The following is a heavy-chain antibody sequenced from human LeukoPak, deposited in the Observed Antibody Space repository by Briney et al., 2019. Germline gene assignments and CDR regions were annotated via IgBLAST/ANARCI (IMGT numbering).Heavy chain of an antibody. J-gene: IGHJ4*02. D-gene: IGHD6-19*01. CDR3: ARLRAGDYFGY. V-gene: IGHV3-7*04. Sequence: PGGSLRLSCAASGFTFSSYWMSWVRQAPGKGLEWVANIKEDGSEKYYVDSVKGRLTISRDTAKSSLYLQMNSLRAEDTAVYYCARLRAGDYFGYWGQGTLVTVSS. CDR1: GFTFSSYW. CDR2: IKEDGSEK.